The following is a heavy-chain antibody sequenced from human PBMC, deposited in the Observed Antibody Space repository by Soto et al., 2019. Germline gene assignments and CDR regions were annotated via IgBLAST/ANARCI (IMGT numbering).Heavy chain of an antibody. CDR1: IRPVG. V-gene: IGHV2-5*02. Sequence: IRPVGVAWIRQPPGKALEWLAVIYWDDDKRYSPSLKSRLTIAKDTSKNQVVLTMAYMDPVDTATYFCAHRGDMNGNWDHGCLDNWGQGSLVTVGS. CDR3: AHRGDMNGNWDHGCLDN. D-gene: IGHD6-19*01. J-gene: IGHJ4*02. CDR2: IYWDDDK.